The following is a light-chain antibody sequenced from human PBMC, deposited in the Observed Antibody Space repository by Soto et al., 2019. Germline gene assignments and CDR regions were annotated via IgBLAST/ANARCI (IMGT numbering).Light chain of an antibody. V-gene: IGKV3-11*01. CDR1: QSVDTY. CDR2: DAY. CDR3: QQRSTLPT. Sequence: EIVLTQSPATLSLSPGERATLSCRASQSVDTYLAWYQQKPGQAPRLLIYDAYNRATGIPARFSGSGSGTDFTLTISSLEPEDFAVYYCQQRSTLPTFGPGTKLDIK. J-gene: IGKJ3*01.